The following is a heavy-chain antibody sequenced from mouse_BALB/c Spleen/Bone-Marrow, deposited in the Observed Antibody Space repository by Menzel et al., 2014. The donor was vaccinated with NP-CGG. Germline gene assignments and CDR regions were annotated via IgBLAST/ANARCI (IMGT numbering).Heavy chain of an antibody. CDR3: ARLTYYGMADY. J-gene: IGHJ2*01. Sequence: DVKLVESGGGLVQPGGSLKLSCTASGFDFSRYWMSWVRQAPGKGLQWIGEINPESSTINYSPSLKDKFIISRDNAKNTQNLQMSKVRSEHTALYYCARLTYYGMADYWGQGTTLSVSS. V-gene: IGHV4-1*02. D-gene: IGHD1-1*01. CDR1: GFDFSRYW. CDR2: INPESSTI.